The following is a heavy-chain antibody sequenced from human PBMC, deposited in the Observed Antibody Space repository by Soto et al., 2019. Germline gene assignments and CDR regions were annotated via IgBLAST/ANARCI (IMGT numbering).Heavy chain of an antibody. J-gene: IGHJ6*02. CDR3: ARDLAAAGEGRGGYYYYYGMDV. CDR1: GDSVSSNSAA. D-gene: IGHD6-13*01. Sequence: QVQLQQSGPGLVKPSQTLSLTCAISGDSVSSNSAAWNWIRQSPSRGLEWLGRTYYRSKWYNDYAESVKSRITINPDTSKNQFSLQLNSVTPEDTAVYYCARDLAAAGEGRGGYYYYYGMDVWGQGTTVTVSS. V-gene: IGHV6-1*01. CDR2: TYYRSKWYN.